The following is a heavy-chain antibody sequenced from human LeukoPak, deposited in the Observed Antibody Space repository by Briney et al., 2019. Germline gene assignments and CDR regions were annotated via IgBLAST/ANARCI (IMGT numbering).Heavy chain of an antibody. CDR2: IVPIPGTA. D-gene: IGHD6-13*01. CDR1: GGTFSTYA. V-gene: IGHV1-69*04. J-gene: IGHJ4*02. CDR3: ARVPQGSSWPYYFDC. Sequence: SVKVSCKASGGTFSTYAISWVRQAPGQGLEWVGRIVPIPGTANYAQNFQGRVTITADRSTTTAYMELSSLRSEDTAVYYCARVPQGSSWPYYFDCWGQGTLVTVSS.